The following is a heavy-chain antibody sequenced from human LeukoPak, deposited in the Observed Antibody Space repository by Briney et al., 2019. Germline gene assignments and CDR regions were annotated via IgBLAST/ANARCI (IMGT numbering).Heavy chain of an antibody. J-gene: IGHJ4*02. CDR2: IHPHGIM. CDR3: SRGWDACKLGNY. D-gene: IGHD1-26*01. CDR1: DESISSSSYY. V-gene: IGHV4-39*01. Sequence: PSETLSLTCTVSDESISSSSYYWGWIRQSPGKGLEWIGTIHPHGIMFYNPSLESRVTISVDKSKRLFSLKLRSVTAADTAVYHCSRGWDACKLGNYWGQGSLVTVSS.